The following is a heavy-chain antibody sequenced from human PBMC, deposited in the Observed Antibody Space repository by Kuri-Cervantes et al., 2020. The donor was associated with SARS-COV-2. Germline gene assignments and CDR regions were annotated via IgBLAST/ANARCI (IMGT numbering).Heavy chain of an antibody. J-gene: IGHJ4*02. D-gene: IGHD1-26*01. CDR3: ARHEWEPYYFDY. Sequence: GSLRLSCAVYGGSFSGYYWSWIRQPPGKGLEWIGEINHSGSTYYNPSLKSRVTISVDTSKNQFSLKLSSVTAADTAVYYCARHEWEPYYFDYWGQGTLVTVSS. CDR1: GGSFSGYY. CDR2: INHSGST. V-gene: IGHV4-34*01.